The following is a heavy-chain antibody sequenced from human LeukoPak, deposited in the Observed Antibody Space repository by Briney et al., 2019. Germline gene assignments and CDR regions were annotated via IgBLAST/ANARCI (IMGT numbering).Heavy chain of an antibody. CDR1: AFTVSSTH. V-gene: IGHV3-66*02. Sequence: GGSLRLSCAASAFTVSSTHMSWVRQAPGKGLEWVSVIYSGDSTHYADSVKGRFTISRDNSKNTLYLQMNSLRAEDTAVYYCAREGSSGRSDAFDIWGQGTMVTVSS. D-gene: IGHD3-22*01. CDR2: IYSGDST. J-gene: IGHJ3*02. CDR3: AREGSSGRSDAFDI.